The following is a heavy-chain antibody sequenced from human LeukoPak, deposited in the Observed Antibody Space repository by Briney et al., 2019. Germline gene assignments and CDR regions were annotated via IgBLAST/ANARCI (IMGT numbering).Heavy chain of an antibody. CDR2: IYTSGST. CDR3: ARHRGIAVAGGYFDY. CDR1: GGSISSSSYY. D-gene: IGHD6-19*01. Sequence: PSETLSLTCTVSGGSISSSSYYWSWIRQPAGKGLEWIERIYTSGSTNYNPSLKSRVTISVNTSKNQFSLKLSSVTAADTAVYYCARHRGIAVAGGYFDYWGQGTLVTVSS. V-gene: IGHV4-61*02. J-gene: IGHJ4*02.